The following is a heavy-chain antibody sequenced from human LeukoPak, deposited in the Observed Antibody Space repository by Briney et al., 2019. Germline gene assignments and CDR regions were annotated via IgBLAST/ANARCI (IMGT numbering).Heavy chain of an antibody. J-gene: IGHJ4*02. Sequence: SETLSLTCTVSGGSISSYYWSWIRQPPGKGLEWIGYIHYSGSTKYNPSLKSRVTISVDTSKNQFSLKLSSVTAADTAVYYCARLTFDSSGYYDYWGQGTLVTVSS. CDR2: IHYSGST. CDR3: ARLTFDSSGYYDY. V-gene: IGHV4-59*08. D-gene: IGHD3-22*01. CDR1: GGSISSYY.